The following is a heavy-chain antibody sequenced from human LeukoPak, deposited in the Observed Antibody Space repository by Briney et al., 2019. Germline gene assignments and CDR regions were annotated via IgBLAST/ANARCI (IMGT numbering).Heavy chain of an antibody. CDR1: GFTLSSYW. V-gene: IGHV3-74*01. Sequence: GGSLRLSCAASGFTLSSYWMHWVRQAPGKGLVWVSRINSDGSSTSYADSVKGRFTISRDNAKNTLYPQMNSLRAEDTAVYYCAREVERGYSYGFDYWGQGTLVTVSS. CDR2: INSDGSST. CDR3: AREVERGYSYGFDY. D-gene: IGHD5-18*01. J-gene: IGHJ4*02.